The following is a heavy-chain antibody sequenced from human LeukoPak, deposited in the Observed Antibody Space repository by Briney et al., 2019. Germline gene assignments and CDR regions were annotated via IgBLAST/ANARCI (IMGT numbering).Heavy chain of an antibody. Sequence: GGSLRLSCAASGFTFSGYAMHWVRQAPGKGLEWAAVISSDGRHEFYADSVKGRFTLSRDNSKNTLYVQMNSLRAEDTAVYYCARDASSFTDFDYWGQGTLVTVSS. CDR3: ARDASSFTDFDY. D-gene: IGHD6-19*01. CDR2: ISSDGRHE. V-gene: IGHV3-30*04. CDR1: GFTFSGYA. J-gene: IGHJ4*02.